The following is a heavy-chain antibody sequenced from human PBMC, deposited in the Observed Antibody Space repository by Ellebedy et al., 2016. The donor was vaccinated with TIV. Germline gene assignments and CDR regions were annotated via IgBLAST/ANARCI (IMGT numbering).Heavy chain of an antibody. V-gene: IGHV1-2*02. D-gene: IGHD1-1*01. CDR1: GYTFTGYY. CDR2: INPNSGGT. CDR3: ARDPPRTGDSYFDL. J-gene: IGHJ2*01. Sequence: ASVKVSCKASGYTFTGYYMHWVRQAPGQGLEWMGWINPNSGGTNYVQKFQGRVTMTRDTSISTAYMDLSRLRSDDTAVYYCARDPPRTGDSYFDLWGRGTLVTVSS.